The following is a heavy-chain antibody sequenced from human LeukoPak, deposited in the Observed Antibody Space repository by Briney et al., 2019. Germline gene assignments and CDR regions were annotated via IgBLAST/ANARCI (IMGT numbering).Heavy chain of an antibody. CDR1: GYTFTSYG. D-gene: IGHD6-19*01. CDR2: INPNSGGT. V-gene: IGHV1-2*04. Sequence: ASVKVSCKASGYTFTSYGISWVRQAPGQGLEWMGWINPNSGGTNYAQKFQGWVTMTRDTSISTAYMELSRLRSDDTAVYYCARDLAVAGSDAFDIWGQGTMVTVSS. J-gene: IGHJ3*02. CDR3: ARDLAVAGSDAFDI.